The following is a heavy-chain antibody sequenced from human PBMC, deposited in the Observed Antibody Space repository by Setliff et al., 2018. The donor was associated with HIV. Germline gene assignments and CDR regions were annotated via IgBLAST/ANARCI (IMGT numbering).Heavy chain of an antibody. CDR3: ARASGIAVANFDY. D-gene: IGHD6-19*01. V-gene: IGHV4-61*09. CDR2: IYTSGST. J-gene: IGHJ4*02. Sequence: SETLSLTCTVSGGSISSGSYYWSWIRQPAGKGLEWIGHIYTSGSTNYNPSLKSRVTISVDTSKNQFSLKLSSVTAADTAVYYCARASGIAVANFDYWGQGTLVTVSS. CDR1: GGSISSGSYY.